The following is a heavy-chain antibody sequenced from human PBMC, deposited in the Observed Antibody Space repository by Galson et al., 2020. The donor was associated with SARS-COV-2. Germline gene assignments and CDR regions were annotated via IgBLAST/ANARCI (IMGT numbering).Heavy chain of an antibody. CDR1: GFTFSSYA. J-gene: IGHJ4*02. D-gene: IGHD3-10*01. CDR2: ISGSGGST. CDR3: AKTPTPMVRGVICDY. Sequence: GGSLRLSCAASGFTFSSYAMSWVRQAPGKGLEWVSAISGSGGSTYYADSVKGRFTISRDNSKNTLYLRMNSLRAEDTAVYYCAKTPTPMVRGVICDYWGQGTLVTVSS. V-gene: IGHV3-23*01.